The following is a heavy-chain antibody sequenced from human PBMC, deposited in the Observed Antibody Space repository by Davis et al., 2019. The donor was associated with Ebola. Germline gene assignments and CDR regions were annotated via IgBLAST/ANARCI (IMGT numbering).Heavy chain of an antibody. V-gene: IGHV5-51*01. Sequence: GESLKISCKGSGYIFANYWIAWVRQMPGKGLEWMGIVHPSDSDTRYSPSFQGQVTISADWSITTAYLQWNSLKPSDTAIYYCAVASAYGPFDYWGQGTLLTVSS. CDR2: VHPSDSDT. D-gene: IGHD2-2*01. CDR3: AVASAYGPFDY. J-gene: IGHJ4*01. CDR1: GYIFANYW.